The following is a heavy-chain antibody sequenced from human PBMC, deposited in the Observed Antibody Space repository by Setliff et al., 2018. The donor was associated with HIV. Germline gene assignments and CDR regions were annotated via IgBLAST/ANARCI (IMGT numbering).Heavy chain of an antibody. D-gene: IGHD1-7*01. Sequence: GASVKVSCKASGGAFSSYALSWVRQAPGQGLEWMGGIIPIFGTANYAQKFQGRVTITTDTYVDTVYMELRNLRSEDAAVYYCARPGRNFHTSPWYGDYLDFWGQGTLVTVSS. CDR3: ARPGRNFHTSPWYGDYLDF. CDR2: IIPIFGTA. J-gene: IGHJ4*02. V-gene: IGHV1-69*05. CDR1: GGAFSSYA.